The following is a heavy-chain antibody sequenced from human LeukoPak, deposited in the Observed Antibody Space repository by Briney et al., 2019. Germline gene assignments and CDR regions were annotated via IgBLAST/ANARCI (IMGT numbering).Heavy chain of an antibody. Sequence: GGSLRLSCAASGFTFSSYSMNWVRQAPGKGLEWVSSISRSSSYIYYADSVKGRFTISRDNSKNTLYLQMNSLRAEDTAVYYCAKDRRYYGSGSNIDYWGQGTLVTVSS. D-gene: IGHD3-10*01. V-gene: IGHV3-21*04. CDR1: GFTFSSYS. CDR3: AKDRRYYGSGSNIDY. J-gene: IGHJ4*02. CDR2: ISRSSSYI.